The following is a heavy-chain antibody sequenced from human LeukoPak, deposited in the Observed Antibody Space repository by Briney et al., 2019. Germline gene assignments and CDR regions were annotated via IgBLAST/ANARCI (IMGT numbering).Heavy chain of an antibody. J-gene: IGHJ4*02. D-gene: IGHD5-18*01. CDR3: ARRPIYSYGLDY. CDR2: MNPNSGNT. V-gene: IGHV1-8*01. CDR1: GYTFTSYD. Sequence: GASVKVSCKASGYTFTSYDINWVRQATGQGLEWMGWMNPNSGNTGYAQKFQGRGTMTRNTSISTAYMELSSLRSEDTAVYYCARRPIYSYGLDYWGQGTLVAVSS.